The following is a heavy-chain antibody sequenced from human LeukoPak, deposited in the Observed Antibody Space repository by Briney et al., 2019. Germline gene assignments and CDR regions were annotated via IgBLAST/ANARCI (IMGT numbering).Heavy chain of an antibody. CDR1: GFTFSSYS. J-gene: IGHJ4*02. V-gene: IGHV3-21*01. CDR3: ASGAAAGINY. CDR2: ISSSSSYI. Sequence: GGSLTLSCAASGFTFSSYSMNWVRQAPGKGLEWVSSISSSSSYIYYADSVKGRFTISRDNAKNSLYLQTNSLRAEDTAVYYCASGAAAGINYWGQGTLVTVSS. D-gene: IGHD6-13*01.